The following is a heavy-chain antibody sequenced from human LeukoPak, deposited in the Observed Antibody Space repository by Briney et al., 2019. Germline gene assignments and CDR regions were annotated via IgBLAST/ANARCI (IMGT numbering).Heavy chain of an antibody. Sequence: PSETLSLTCAVYGGSFSGYYWSWIRQPPGKGLEWIGEINHSGSTNYNPSLKSRVTISVDTSKNQFSLKLSSVTAADTAVYYCARDVSSSPRDYWGQGTLVTVSS. J-gene: IGHJ4*02. CDR3: ARDVSSSPRDY. V-gene: IGHV4-34*01. CDR1: GGSFSGYY. CDR2: INHSGST. D-gene: IGHD6-6*01.